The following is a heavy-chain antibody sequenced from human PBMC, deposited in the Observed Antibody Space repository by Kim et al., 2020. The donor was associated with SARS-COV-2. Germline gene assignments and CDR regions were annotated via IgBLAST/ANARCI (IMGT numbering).Heavy chain of an antibody. Sequence: ASVKVSCKVSGYTLTELSMHWVRQAPGKGLEWMGGFDPEDGETIYAQKFQGRVTMTEDTSTDTAYMELSSLRSEDTAVYYCATVFGGGDAFDIWGQGTMVTVSS. V-gene: IGHV1-24*01. CDR2: FDPEDGET. D-gene: IGHD3-10*02. CDR1: GYTLTELS. CDR3: ATVFGGGDAFDI. J-gene: IGHJ3*02.